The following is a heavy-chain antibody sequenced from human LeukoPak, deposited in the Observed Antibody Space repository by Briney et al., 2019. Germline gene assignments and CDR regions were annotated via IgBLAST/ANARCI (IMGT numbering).Heavy chain of an antibody. J-gene: IGHJ4*02. CDR2: IYYSGST. CDR3: ARHRDKAEAVYE. CDR1: GGSINSSSYY. V-gene: IGHV4-39*01. D-gene: IGHD6-13*01. Sequence: SETLSLTCTVSGGSINSSSYYWGWIRQPPGKGLEWIGSIYYSGSTYYNPSLKSRVTISVDTSKNQFSLKLSSVTAADTAVYYWARHRDKAEAVYEWGQGTLVTVSS.